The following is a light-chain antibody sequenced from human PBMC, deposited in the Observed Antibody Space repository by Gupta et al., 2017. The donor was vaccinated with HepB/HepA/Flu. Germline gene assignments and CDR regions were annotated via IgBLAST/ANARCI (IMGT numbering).Light chain of an antibody. J-gene: IGLJ2*01. V-gene: IGLV4-69*01. Sequence: QLVLTQSPSASASLGASVKLTCTLNNGHNNYAIAWHQQQPEKGPRYLMKLNSDGSHNKGGGIPDRFSGSSSGAERYLIISSLQSDDEADDYCQTWDTGIQVFGGGTKLTVL. CDR2: LNSDGSH. CDR1: NGHNNYA. CDR3: QTWDTGIQV.